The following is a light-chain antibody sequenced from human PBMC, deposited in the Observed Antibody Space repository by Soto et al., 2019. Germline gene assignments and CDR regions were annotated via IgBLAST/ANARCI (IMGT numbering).Light chain of an antibody. V-gene: IGKV3-20*01. Sequence: ELVLTQSPGTLSLSPGERATRSCRTSQSVNNNYLAWYQQKPGQAPRLLIYGASSRATGIPDRFSGSGSGTDFTLSISRLEPEDFAVYYCQQYSSLWTFGQGTKVDIK. CDR2: GAS. J-gene: IGKJ1*01. CDR1: QSVNNNY. CDR3: QQYSSLWT.